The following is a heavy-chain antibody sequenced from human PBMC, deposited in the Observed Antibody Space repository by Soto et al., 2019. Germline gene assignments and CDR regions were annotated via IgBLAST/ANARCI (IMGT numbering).Heavy chain of an antibody. D-gene: IGHD3-10*01. CDR2: IYYSGST. CDR1: GGSISSYY. V-gene: IGHV4-59*01. Sequence: PSEILSLTCTVSGGSISSYYWSWIRQPPGKGLEWIGYIYYSGSTNYNPSLKSRVTISVDTSKNQFSLKLSSVTAADTAVYYCARDSGGSGSYHFDYWGQGTLVTVSS. J-gene: IGHJ4*02. CDR3: ARDSGGSGSYHFDY.